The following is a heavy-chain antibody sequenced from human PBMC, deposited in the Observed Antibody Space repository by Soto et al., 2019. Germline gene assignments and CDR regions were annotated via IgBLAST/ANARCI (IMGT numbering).Heavy chain of an antibody. V-gene: IGHV3-30*18. Sequence: QVQLVESGGGVVQPGRSLRLSCAASGFTFSSHGLHWVRQAPSRGLEWVAVISYDGTNKQYGDSVKGRFTISRDDSQITLYLQMNRLRAEDTAVYYCVKDRRTEAYGMEVWGQGTTVTVSS. CDR2: ISYDGTNK. CDR3: VKDRRTEAYGMEV. CDR1: GFTFSSHG. J-gene: IGHJ6*02. D-gene: IGHD2-21*01.